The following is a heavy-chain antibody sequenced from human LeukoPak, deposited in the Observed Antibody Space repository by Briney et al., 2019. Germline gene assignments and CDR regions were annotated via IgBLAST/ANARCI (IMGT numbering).Heavy chain of an antibody. CDR2: IYWDDDK. Sequence: APTLVNPTQTLTLTCTFSGFSRSTTGVGVGWIRQPPGKALEWLALIYWDDDKRYRPSLKSRLTITTDTSKNQVVLTMTNLDPVDTATYHCAHSLIDHYGDYESPVGFDYWGQGTLVTVSS. J-gene: IGHJ4*02. D-gene: IGHD4-17*01. CDR3: AHSLIDHYGDYESPVGFDY. V-gene: IGHV2-5*02. CDR1: GFSRSTTGVG.